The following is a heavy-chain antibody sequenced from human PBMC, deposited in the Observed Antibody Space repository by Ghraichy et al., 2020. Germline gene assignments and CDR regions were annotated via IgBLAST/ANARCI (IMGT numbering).Heavy chain of an antibody. D-gene: IGHD6-19*01. J-gene: IGHJ4*02. CDR3: ARHVWSGDSSSYYFDY. CDR2: IYYSGST. CDR1: GGSISSSSYY. V-gene: IGHV4-39*01. Sequence: ESLNISCTVSGGSISSSSYYWGWIRQPPGKGLEWIGSIYYSGSTYYNPSLKSRVTISVDTSKNQFSLKLSSVTAADTAVYYCARHVWSGDSSSYYFDYWGQGTLVTVSS.